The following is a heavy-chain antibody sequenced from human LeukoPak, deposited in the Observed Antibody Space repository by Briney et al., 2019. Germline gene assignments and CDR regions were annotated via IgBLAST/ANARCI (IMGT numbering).Heavy chain of an antibody. J-gene: IGHJ4*02. Sequence: GGSLRLSCAASGFTFDDYAMHWVRRAPGKGLEWVSGISWNSGSIGYADSVKGRFTISRDNAKNSLYLQMNSLRAEDTALYYCAKDRGFLEWLSSPFDYWGQGTLVTVSS. CDR3: AKDRGFLEWLSSPFDY. D-gene: IGHD3-3*01. CDR1: GFTFDDYA. V-gene: IGHV3-9*01. CDR2: ISWNSGSI.